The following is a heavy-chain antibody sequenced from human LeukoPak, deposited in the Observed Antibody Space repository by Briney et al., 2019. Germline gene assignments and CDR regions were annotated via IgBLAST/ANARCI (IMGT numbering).Heavy chain of an antibody. Sequence: GGSLRLSCGVSGFAFGSEAMNWVRQSPARGLEWVASISPGGGTIYYADSVKGRFTISRDNSNNTLYVQMSSLRAEDTAVYYCAKDITMIVVVEVFDYWGQGTLVTVSS. D-gene: IGHD3-22*01. J-gene: IGHJ4*02. CDR3: AKDITMIVVVEVFDY. V-gene: IGHV3-23*01. CDR2: ISPGGGTI. CDR1: GFAFGSEA.